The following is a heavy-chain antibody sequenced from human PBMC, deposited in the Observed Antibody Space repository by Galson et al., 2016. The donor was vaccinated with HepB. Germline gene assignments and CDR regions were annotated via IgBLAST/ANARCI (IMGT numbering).Heavy chain of an antibody. D-gene: IGHD4-23*01. Sequence: ETLSLTCSVSGGSTRDDDHYWNWIRQSPGKRPEWIGYIYHSGVTNYSPSLESRISISVDTSKNQYSLKLTSVTPADTAMYYCAVPYGYGNNLQYFDSWGQGTLVTVSS. CDR1: GGSTRDDDHY. CDR3: AVPYGYGNNLQYFDS. V-gene: IGHV4-61*08. J-gene: IGHJ4*01. CDR2: IYHSGVT.